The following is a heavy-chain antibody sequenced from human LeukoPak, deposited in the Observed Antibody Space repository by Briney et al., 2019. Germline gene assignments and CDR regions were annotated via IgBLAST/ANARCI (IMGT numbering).Heavy chain of an antibody. Sequence: SETLSLTCTVSGGSISSSSYYWGWIRQPAGKGLEWIGRIYTSGGTNYNPSLKSRVTISVDTSKNQFSLKLSSVTAADTAVYYCARTYSNYGGSYYYYYMDVWGKGTTVTVSS. D-gene: IGHD4-11*01. J-gene: IGHJ6*03. CDR1: GGSISSSSYY. CDR2: IYTSGGT. CDR3: ARTYSNYGGSYYYYYMDV. V-gene: IGHV4-61*02.